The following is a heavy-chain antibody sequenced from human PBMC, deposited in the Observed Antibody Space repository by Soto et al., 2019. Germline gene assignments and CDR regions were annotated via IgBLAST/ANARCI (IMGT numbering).Heavy chain of an antibody. V-gene: IGHV1-69*01. CDR1: GGTFDNFI. CDR3: DRNGTYRSSLSQYSGMDV. CDR2: IVPMLGTP. D-gene: IGHD4-4*01. J-gene: IGHJ6*02. Sequence: QVQLVQSGAEVKEPGSSVRVSCKASGGTFDNFIMNWVRQTPGQGLEWMGGIVPMLGTPTYAEKFKGRVTISATGSTSTIHMEVTSLRSDHTAIYNCDRNGTYRSSLSQYSGMDVWGQGTTVSVCS.